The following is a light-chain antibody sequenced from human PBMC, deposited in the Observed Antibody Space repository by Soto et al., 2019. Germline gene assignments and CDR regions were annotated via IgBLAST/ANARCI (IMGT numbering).Light chain of an antibody. CDR3: QQYNTFWT. CDR2: AAS. CDR1: QTVTK. V-gene: IGKV3D-15*01. J-gene: IGKJ1*01. Sequence: EIVLTQSPGTLSLSPGEIATLSCMASQTVTKLAWYQPQPGQAPRLRIYAASNRATGIPDRLSGSGSGTEFTLTISSMQPDDFATYYCQQYNTFWTFGQGTKVDIK.